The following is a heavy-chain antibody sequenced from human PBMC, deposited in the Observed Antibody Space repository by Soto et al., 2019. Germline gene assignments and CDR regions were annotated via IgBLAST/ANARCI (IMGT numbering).Heavy chain of an antibody. J-gene: IGHJ4*02. Sequence: GGSLRLSCAASGFTFSSYWMHWVRQAPGKGLVWVSRINSDGSSTSYADSVKGRFTISRDNAKNTLYLQMNSLRAEDTAVYYCASPLYSSGFDYWGQGTLVTVSS. CDR1: GFTFSSYW. V-gene: IGHV3-74*01. CDR2: INSDGSST. CDR3: ASPLYSSGFDY. D-gene: IGHD6-19*01.